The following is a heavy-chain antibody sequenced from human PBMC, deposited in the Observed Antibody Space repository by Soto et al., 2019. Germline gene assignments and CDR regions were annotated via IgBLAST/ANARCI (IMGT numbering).Heavy chain of an antibody. J-gene: IGHJ5*02. Sequence: ASVKVSCKASGYTFTSYYMHWVRQAPGQGLEWMGIINPSGGITSYAQKFQGRVTMTRDTSTSTVYMELSSLRSEDTAVYYCARSYYYDSSGYYNWFDPWGQGTLVTVSS. CDR3: ARSYYYDSSGYYNWFDP. D-gene: IGHD3-22*01. V-gene: IGHV1-46*01. CDR2: INPSGGIT. CDR1: GYTFTSYY.